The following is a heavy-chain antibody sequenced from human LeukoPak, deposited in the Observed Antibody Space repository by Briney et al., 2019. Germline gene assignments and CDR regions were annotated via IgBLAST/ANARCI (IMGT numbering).Heavy chain of an antibody. CDR2: IYYTGIT. CDR1: GGSNSSSRYY. Sequence: SETLTLTCTVSGGSNSSSRYYGGWIRQPPGKGLEWLGSIYYTGITYYNPSLKSRVTISVDTSKKLFSLKLSSVTAADTAVYHCATHAGVASFDYWGQGTLVTVSS. J-gene: IGHJ4*02. D-gene: IGHD2-15*01. CDR3: ATHAGVASFDY. V-gene: IGHV4-39*01.